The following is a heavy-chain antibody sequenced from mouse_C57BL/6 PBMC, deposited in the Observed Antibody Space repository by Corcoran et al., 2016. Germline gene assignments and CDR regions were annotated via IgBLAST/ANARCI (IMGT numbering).Heavy chain of an antibody. J-gene: IGHJ3*01. CDR3: ATYGYDGAY. Sequence: EVQLQQSGPELVKPGASVKISCKASGYTFTDYYMNWVKQSHGKSLEWIGDINPNNGGTSYNQKFKGKATFTVDKSASTAYMELRSLPSEDSAVYYCATYGYDGAYWAQGTLVTVSA. CDR1: GYTFTDYY. D-gene: IGHD2-2*01. V-gene: IGHV1-26*01. CDR2: INPNNGGT.